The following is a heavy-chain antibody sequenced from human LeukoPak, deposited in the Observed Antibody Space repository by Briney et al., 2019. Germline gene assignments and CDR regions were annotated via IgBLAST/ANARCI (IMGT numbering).Heavy chain of an antibody. D-gene: IGHD3-10*01. Sequence: GASVKVSCKASGYTFTSYGISWVRQAPGQGLEWMGWISAYNGNTNYAQKLQGRVTMTTDTSTSTAYMELRSLRSDDTAVYYCARDRLWFGEHSFDYWGQGTLVTVSS. V-gene: IGHV1-18*01. CDR1: GYTFTSYG. J-gene: IGHJ4*02. CDR2: ISAYNGNT. CDR3: ARDRLWFGEHSFDY.